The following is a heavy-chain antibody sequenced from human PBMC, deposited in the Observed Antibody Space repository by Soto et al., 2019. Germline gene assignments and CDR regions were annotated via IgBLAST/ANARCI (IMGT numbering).Heavy chain of an antibody. D-gene: IGHD3-3*02. V-gene: IGHV4-59*01. CDR3: ARLALNYYYYYGMDV. CDR1: GGSISSYY. Sequence: SETLSLTCTVSGGSISSYYWSWIRQPPGKGLEWIGYIYYSGSTNYNPSLKSRVTISVETSKNQFSLKLSSVTAADTAVYYCARLALNYYYYYGMDVWGQGTTVTVSS. CDR2: IYYSGST. J-gene: IGHJ6*02.